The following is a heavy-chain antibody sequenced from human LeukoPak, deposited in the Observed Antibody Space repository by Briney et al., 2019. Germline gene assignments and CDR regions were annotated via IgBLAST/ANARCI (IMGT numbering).Heavy chain of an antibody. CDR1: GFTVSSNY. CDR3: ARWRLRSGDAFDI. J-gene: IGHJ3*02. CDR2: IYSGGST. V-gene: IGHV3-53*01. D-gene: IGHD3-10*01. Sequence: GGSLRLSCAASGFTVSSNYMSWVRQAPGKGLEWVSVIYSGGSTYYADSVKGRFTISRDNSKNTLYLQMNSLRADETAVHYCARWRLRSGDAFDIWGQGTMVTVSS.